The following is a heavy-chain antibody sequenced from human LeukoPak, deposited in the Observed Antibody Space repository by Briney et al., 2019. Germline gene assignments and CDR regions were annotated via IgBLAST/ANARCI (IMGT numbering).Heavy chain of an antibody. Sequence: GASAKVSCKASGYTFINYYMYWVRQAPGQGLEWMGLINPRGGTTRYAQKFQGRVTMTRDTSTSTVYMELSSLRSEDTAMYYCARDRTHYYDSSGYYSRWEYWGQGTLVTVSS. CDR2: INPRGGTT. CDR3: ARDRTHYYDSSGYYSRWEY. J-gene: IGHJ4*02. D-gene: IGHD3-22*01. V-gene: IGHV1-46*01. CDR1: GYTFINYY.